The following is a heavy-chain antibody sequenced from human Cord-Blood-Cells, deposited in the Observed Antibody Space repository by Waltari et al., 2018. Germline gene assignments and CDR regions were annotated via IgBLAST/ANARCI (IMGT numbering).Heavy chain of an antibody. V-gene: IGHV4-34*01. CDR3: ARAWPAYYDILTGYRSYWYFDL. CDR1: GGSFSGYY. J-gene: IGHJ2*01. Sequence: QVQLQQWGAGLLKPSETLSLTCAVYGGSFSGYYWSWIRQPPGKGLEWIGEINNNRSYDSNQSLKSRVTISVDTSKNQFSLKVSSVTAADTAVYYCARAWPAYYDILTGYRSYWYFDLWGRGTLVTVSS. D-gene: IGHD3-9*01. CDR2: INNNRSY.